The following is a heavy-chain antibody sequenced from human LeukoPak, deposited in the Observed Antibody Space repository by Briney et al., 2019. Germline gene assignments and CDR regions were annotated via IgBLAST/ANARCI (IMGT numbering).Heavy chain of an antibody. J-gene: IGHJ4*02. V-gene: IGHV3-30-3*01. CDR1: GFTFSGYP. CDR3: ARAKDGTNILDY. Sequence: PGGSLRLSCAASGFTFSGYPIHWVRQAPGKGLEWVAVISYDGSNKYYADSVKGRFTISRDNSKNTLYLQMNSLRAEDTAVYYCARAKDGTNILDYWGQGTLVTVSS. CDR2: ISYDGSNK. D-gene: IGHD5-24*01.